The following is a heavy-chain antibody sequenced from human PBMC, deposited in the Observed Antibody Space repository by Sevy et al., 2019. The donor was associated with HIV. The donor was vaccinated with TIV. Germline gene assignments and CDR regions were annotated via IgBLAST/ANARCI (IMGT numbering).Heavy chain of an antibody. CDR3: ARAFGYCSSTSCSYYGMDA. Sequence: ASVKVSCKASGYTFTSYGISWVRQAPGQGLEWMGWISAYNGNTNYAQKLQGRVTMTTDTSTSTAYMELRSLRSDDTAVYYCARAFGYCSSTSCSYYGMDAWGQGTTVTVSS. CDR1: GYTFTSYG. D-gene: IGHD2-2*01. J-gene: IGHJ6*02. V-gene: IGHV1-18*01. CDR2: ISAYNGNT.